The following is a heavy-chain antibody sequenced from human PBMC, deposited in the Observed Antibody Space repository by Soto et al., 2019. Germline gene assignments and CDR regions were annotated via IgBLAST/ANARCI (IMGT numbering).Heavy chain of an antibody. J-gene: IGHJ4*02. D-gene: IGHD1-26*01. CDR2: IIPILGTA. Sequence: QVQLVQSGAEVKKPGSSVKVSCKASGGTFSSYSINWVRQAPGQGLEWMGEIIPILGTANYAQKFQGRVTITADESESTAYMELSSLRCEDTAVYYCARDGGRHSGGIDYWGQGTLVTVSS. CDR1: GGTFSSYS. CDR3: ARDGGRHSGGIDY. V-gene: IGHV1-69*01.